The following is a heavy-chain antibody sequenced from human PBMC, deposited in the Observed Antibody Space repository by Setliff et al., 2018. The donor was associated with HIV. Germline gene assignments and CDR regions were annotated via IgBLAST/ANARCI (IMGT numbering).Heavy chain of an antibody. CDR2: IYHSGGT. CDR3: ARTPSRGGFDY. J-gene: IGHJ4*02. D-gene: IGHD3-16*01. V-gene: IGHV4-39*07. CDR1: GDSITTNDYY. Sequence: SETLSLTCTVSGDSITTNDYYWGWIRQPPGKGLEWIGIIYHSGGTHYNPSLRSRVTISLDTSKNQFSLNVNSVTAADTAVYYCARTPSRGGFDYWGQGTLVTVSS.